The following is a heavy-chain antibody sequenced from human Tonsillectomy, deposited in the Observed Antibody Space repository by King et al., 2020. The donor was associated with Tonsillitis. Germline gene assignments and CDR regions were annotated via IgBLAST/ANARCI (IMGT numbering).Heavy chain of an antibody. CDR1: GGSVSSGSYY. Sequence: VQLQESGPGLVKPSETLSLTCTVSGGSVSSGSYYWSWIRQPPGKGLEWIGYIYYSGSTNYNPSLKSRVTISVDTSKNQFSLKLSSVTAADTAVYYCARGVYYDSSGYYGYYYYGMDVWGQGTTVTVSS. V-gene: IGHV4-61*01. D-gene: IGHD3-22*01. CDR3: ARGVYYDSSGYYGYYYYGMDV. CDR2: IYYSGST. J-gene: IGHJ6*02.